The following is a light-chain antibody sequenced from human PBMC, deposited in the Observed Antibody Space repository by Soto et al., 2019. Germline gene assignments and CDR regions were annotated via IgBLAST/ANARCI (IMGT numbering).Light chain of an antibody. V-gene: IGKV1-5*03. CDR1: QTISTW. CDR2: KAS. CDR3: QQYAGYSRT. J-gene: IGKJ1*01. Sequence: DIQMTQSPSTLSASVGDRVTISCRASQTISTWLAWYQQKPGKAPNLLIYKASSLETGVPSRFSGSGSGTEFTLTINNLQPDDFATYYCQQYAGYSRTFGQGTKVDIK.